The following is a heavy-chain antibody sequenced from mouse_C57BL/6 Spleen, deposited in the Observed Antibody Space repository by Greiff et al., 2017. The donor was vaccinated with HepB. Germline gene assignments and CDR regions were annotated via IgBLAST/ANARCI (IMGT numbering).Heavy chain of an antibody. V-gene: IGHV1-81*01. D-gene: IGHD2-5*01. J-gene: IGHJ4*01. CDR1: GYTFTSYG. CDR3: ARWDYSKGYAMDY. CDR2: IYPRSGNT. Sequence: QVQLQQSGAELARPGASVKLSCKASGYTFTSYGISWVKQRTGQGLEWFGEIYPRSGNTYYNEKFKGKATLTADKSSSTAYMELRSLTSEDSAVYFCARWDYSKGYAMDYWGQGTSVTVSS.